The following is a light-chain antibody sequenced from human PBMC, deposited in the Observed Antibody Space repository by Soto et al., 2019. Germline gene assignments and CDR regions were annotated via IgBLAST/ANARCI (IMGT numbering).Light chain of an antibody. Sequence: QSVLTQPASVSGSPGQSITISCTGTSSDVDAYNYVSWYQQHPGKAPKVMIYDVSNRPSGVSYRFSGSKSGITASLTISGLQAEDEADYYCCSYTSSSTYVFGTGTKVTV. J-gene: IGLJ1*01. V-gene: IGLV2-14*03. CDR3: CSYTSSSTYV. CDR2: DVS. CDR1: SSDVDAYNY.